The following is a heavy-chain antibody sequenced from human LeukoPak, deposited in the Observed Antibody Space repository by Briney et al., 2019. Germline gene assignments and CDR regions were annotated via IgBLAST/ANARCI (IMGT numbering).Heavy chain of an antibody. D-gene: IGHD1-14*01. CDR2: IIPIFGTA. V-gene: IGHV1-69*05. Sequence: SVKVSCKASGGTSSSYAISWVRQAPGQGLEWTGGIIPIFGTANYAQKFQGRVTITTDESTSTAYMELSSLRSEDTAVYYCARDSGTEPYMGKLDYWGQGTLVTVSS. J-gene: IGHJ4*02. CDR3: ARDSGTEPYMGKLDY. CDR1: GGTSSSYA.